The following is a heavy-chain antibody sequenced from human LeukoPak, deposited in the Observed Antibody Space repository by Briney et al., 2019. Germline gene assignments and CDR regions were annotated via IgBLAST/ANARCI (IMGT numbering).Heavy chain of an antibody. CDR2: IYYSGST. CDR1: GGSISSYY. V-gene: IGHV4-59*01. J-gene: IGHJ4*02. CDR3: ARGTHTVAAVFDY. D-gene: IGHD4-23*01. Sequence: PSETLSLTCTVSGGSISSYYWSWIRQPPGKGLEWIGYIYYSGSTNYNPSLKSRVTISVDTSKNQFSLKLSSVTAADTAVYYCARGTHTVAAVFDYWGQGNLVTVSS.